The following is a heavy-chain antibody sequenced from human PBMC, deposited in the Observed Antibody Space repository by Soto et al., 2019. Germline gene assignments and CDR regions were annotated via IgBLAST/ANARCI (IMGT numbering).Heavy chain of an antibody. CDR1: GFTVSSNY. J-gene: IGHJ4*02. Sequence: EVQLVETGGGLIQPGGSLRLSCAASGFTVSSNYMSWVRQAPGKGLEWVSVIYSGGSTYYADSVKGRFTISRDNSKKTLYLQMNSLRAEDTAVYYCARAYYDYVWGSYRYTNYFDYWGQGTLVTVSS. CDR3: ARAYYDYVWGSYRYTNYFDY. V-gene: IGHV3-53*02. CDR2: IYSGGST. D-gene: IGHD3-16*02.